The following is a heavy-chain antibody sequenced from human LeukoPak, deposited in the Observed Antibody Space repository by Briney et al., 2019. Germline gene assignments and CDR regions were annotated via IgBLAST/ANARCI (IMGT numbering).Heavy chain of an antibody. CDR2: ISSSGDTG. D-gene: IGHD6-19*01. Sequence: GGSLRLSCAASEFAFSVYAMYWVRQAPGEGLGWVSYISSSGDTGYYADSVKGRFTISRDNAKNSLYLQMNSLRAEDTAVYYCATLTVASTFDYWGQGALVTVSS. CDR1: EFAFSVYA. CDR3: ATLTVASTFDY. J-gene: IGHJ4*02. V-gene: IGHV3-48*03.